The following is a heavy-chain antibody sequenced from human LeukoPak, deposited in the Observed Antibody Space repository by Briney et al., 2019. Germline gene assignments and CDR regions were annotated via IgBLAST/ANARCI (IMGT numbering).Heavy chain of an antibody. CDR1: GYTFTNYY. J-gene: IGHJ4*02. CDR3: ARNYDSGFDY. Sequence: ASVKASCKASGYTFTNYYILWVRQAPGQGLEWMGFTNPSGGSTSYEQKFQGRVTMTRDMSTSTVYMELSSLRSEDTAVYYCARNYDSGFDYWGQGTLVTVSS. CDR2: TNPSGGST. D-gene: IGHD3-22*01. V-gene: IGHV1-46*01.